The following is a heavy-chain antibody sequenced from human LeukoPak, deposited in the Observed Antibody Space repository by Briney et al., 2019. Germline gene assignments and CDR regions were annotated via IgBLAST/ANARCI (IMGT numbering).Heavy chain of an antibody. J-gene: IGHJ5*02. Sequence: SETLSLTCAVYGGSFSGYYWSWIRQPPGKGLEWIGEINHSGSTNYNPSLKSRVTISVDTSKSQFSLKLSAVTAADTAVYYCARTWGSGSYYNAVIWFDPWGQGTLVTVSS. CDR3: ARTWGSGSYYNAVIWFDP. V-gene: IGHV4-34*01. CDR1: GGSFSGYY. D-gene: IGHD3-10*01. CDR2: INHSGST.